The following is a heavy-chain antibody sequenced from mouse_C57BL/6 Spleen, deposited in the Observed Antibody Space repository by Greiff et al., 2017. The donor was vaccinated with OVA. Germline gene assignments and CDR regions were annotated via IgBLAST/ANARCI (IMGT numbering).Heavy chain of an antibody. CDR3: ARPFYYSNYDFAY. CDR1: GFSLTSYG. J-gene: IGHJ3*01. CDR2: IWSGGST. Sequence: VQLMESGPGLVQPSQSLSITCTVSGFSLTSYGVHWVRQSPGKGLEWLGVIWSGGSTDYNAAFISRLSISKDNSKSQVFFKMNSLQADDTAIYYCARPFYYSNYDFAYWGQGTLVTVSA. D-gene: IGHD2-5*01. V-gene: IGHV2-2*01.